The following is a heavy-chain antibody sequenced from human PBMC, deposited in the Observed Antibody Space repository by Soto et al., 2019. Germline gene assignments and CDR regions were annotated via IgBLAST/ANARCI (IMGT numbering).Heavy chain of an antibody. V-gene: IGHV3-72*01. CDR3: VSGYCSSATCYSSPGNY. Sequence: EVQLVESGGVLVQPGGSLRLSCAASGFTFSDHYMDWVRQAPGKGLEWVGRIRNKANKYTTDYAASVKGRFTISRDDSKNSLYLQMDSLKTEDTAIYYCVSGYCSSATCYSSPGNYWGQGTLVTVSS. CDR2: IRNKANKYTT. J-gene: IGHJ4*02. CDR1: GFTFSDHY. D-gene: IGHD2-15*01.